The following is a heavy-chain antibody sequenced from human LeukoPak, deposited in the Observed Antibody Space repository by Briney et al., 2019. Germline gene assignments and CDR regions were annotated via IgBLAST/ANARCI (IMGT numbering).Heavy chain of an antibody. CDR1: GYTFTGYY. CDR3: ARDRSSGYPFDY. J-gene: IGHJ4*02. D-gene: IGHD3-22*01. Sequence: GASVKVSCKASGYTFTGYYMHWGRQAPGQGREWMGWINPNSGGTNYAQKFQGRVTMTRDTSISTAYMELSRLRSDDPAVYYCARDRSSGYPFDYWGQGTLVTVSS. CDR2: INPNSGGT. V-gene: IGHV1-2*02.